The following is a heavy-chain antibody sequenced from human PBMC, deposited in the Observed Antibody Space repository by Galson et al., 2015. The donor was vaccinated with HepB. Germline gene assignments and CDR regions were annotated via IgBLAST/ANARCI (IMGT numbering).Heavy chain of an antibody. J-gene: IGHJ3*02. D-gene: IGHD4-17*01. CDR2: ISIRGNTI. CDR3: ARGAATYGIGFDI. V-gene: IGHV3-11*01. CDR1: GFTFSDYY. Sequence: SLRLSCAASGFTFSDYYMSWIRQAPGKGLEWVSSISIRGNTIYYADSVKGRFTIPRDTAKTSLYLQMDSLRAEGTAVYFCARGAATYGIGFDIWGRGTKVTVSS.